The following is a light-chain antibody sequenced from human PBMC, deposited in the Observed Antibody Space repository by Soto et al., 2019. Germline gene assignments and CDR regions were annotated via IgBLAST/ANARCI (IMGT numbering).Light chain of an antibody. CDR3: CSYVGITAYVV. J-gene: IGLJ2*01. CDR1: SNTFGNYNL. V-gene: IGLV2-23*01. CDR2: EGS. Sequence: QSVLTQPASVSGSPGQSITISCTGTSNTFGNYNLVSWYQQQSGKAPKLMIYEGSTRPSGVSNRFSGSKSGNTASLTISGLQAEDEADYYCCSYVGITAYVVFGGGTKVTVL.